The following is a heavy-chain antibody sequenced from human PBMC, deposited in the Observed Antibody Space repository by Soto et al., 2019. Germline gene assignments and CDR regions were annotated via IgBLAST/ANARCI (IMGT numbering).Heavy chain of an antibody. Sequence: ASVTVSCKASGYTFTSYAMRWVRQAPGQRLEWMGWINAGNGNTKYSQKFQGRVTITRDTSTSTVYMELSSLRSEDTAVYYCARACSFGSSTSCYASLDPWGQGTLVTVSS. CDR2: INAGNGNT. D-gene: IGHD2-2*01. CDR3: ARACSFGSSTSCYASLDP. J-gene: IGHJ5*02. V-gene: IGHV1-3*01. CDR1: GYTFTSYA.